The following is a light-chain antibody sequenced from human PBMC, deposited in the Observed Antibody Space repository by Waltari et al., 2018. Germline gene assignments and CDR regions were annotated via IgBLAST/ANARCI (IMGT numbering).Light chain of an antibody. V-gene: IGLV1-47*01. CDR3: VAWDDSLSGRV. J-gene: IGLJ3*02. Sequence: QSVLTQPPSPSGTPGQRVTISCSGSSSNIGTNYVYWYQQLPGTAPKLFIYRNNRRSYEGPDVFSGSNVGSSASLAILGLRSEDEAEYYCVAWDDSLSGRVFGGGTKVTVL. CDR2: RNN. CDR1: SSNIGTNY.